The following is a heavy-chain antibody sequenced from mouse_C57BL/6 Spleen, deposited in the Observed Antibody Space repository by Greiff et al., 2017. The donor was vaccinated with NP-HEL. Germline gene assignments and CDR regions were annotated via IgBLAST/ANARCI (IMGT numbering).Heavy chain of an antibody. J-gene: IGHJ3*01. V-gene: IGHV1-74*01. D-gene: IGHD2-1*01. CDR1: GYTFTSYW. CDR3: AIYYGNQAWFAY. CDR2: IHPSDSDT. Sequence: QVQLKQPGAELVKPGASVKVSCKASGYTFTSYWMHWVKQRPGQGLEWIGRIHPSDSDTNYNQKFKGKATLTVDKSSSTAYMQLSSLTSEDSAVYYCAIYYGNQAWFAYWGQGTLVTVSA.